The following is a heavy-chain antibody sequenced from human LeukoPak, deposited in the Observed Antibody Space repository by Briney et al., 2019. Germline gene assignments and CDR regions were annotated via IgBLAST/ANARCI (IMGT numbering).Heavy chain of an antibody. Sequence: SETLSLTCNVSGGSISNYYWNWIRQPAGKGLEWIGRFYARGNTNYNPSLKSRVTMSVDTSKNQLSLKLTSVTAADTAVYYCARELITKADAFDIWDQGTMVTVSS. V-gene: IGHV4-4*07. J-gene: IGHJ3*02. D-gene: IGHD1-20*01. CDR3: ARELITKADAFDI. CDR2: FYARGNT. CDR1: GGSISNYY.